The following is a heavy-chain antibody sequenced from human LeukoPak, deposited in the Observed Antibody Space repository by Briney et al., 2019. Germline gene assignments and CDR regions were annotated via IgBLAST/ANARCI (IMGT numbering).Heavy chain of an antibody. V-gene: IGHV3-66*01. CDR3: ARSYSRWLYFDY. CDR2: IYSGGGT. Sequence: GGSLRLSCAASGFTFSSYAMSWVRQAPGKGLEWVTTIYSGGGTYYADSVKGRFTISRDNSKNTLYLQMNTLRAEDAAVYYCARSYSRWLYFDYWGQGTLVTVSS. J-gene: IGHJ4*02. D-gene: IGHD3-10*01. CDR1: GFTFSSYA.